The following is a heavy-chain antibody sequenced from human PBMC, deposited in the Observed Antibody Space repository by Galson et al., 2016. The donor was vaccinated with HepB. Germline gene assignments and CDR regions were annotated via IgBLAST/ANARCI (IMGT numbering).Heavy chain of an antibody. CDR1: GFTFSSYS. J-gene: IGHJ6*02. CDR2: ISSSSSYI. CDR3: ARLRYFDWFDGMDV. D-gene: IGHD3-9*01. V-gene: IGHV3-21*01. Sequence: SLRLSCAASGFTFSSYSMNWVRQAPGKGLEWVSSISSSSSYIYYADSVKGRFTISRDNAKNSLYLQMNSLRAEDTAVYYCARLRYFDWFDGMDVWGQGTTVTVSS.